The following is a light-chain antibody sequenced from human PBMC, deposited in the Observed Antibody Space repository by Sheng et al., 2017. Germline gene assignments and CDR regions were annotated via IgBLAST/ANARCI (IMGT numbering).Light chain of an antibody. CDR1: QNINNY. J-gene: IGKJ4*01. V-gene: IGKV1-39*01. Sequence: DIQMTQSPSSLSASVGDRVTITCRASQNINNYLNWYQQKPGKAPKLLIYAASSLQGGVPSRFSGSGSGTDFTLTISSLQPEDFATYYCQQTYNTLTFGGGTKVEIK. CDR3: QQTYNTLT. CDR2: AAS.